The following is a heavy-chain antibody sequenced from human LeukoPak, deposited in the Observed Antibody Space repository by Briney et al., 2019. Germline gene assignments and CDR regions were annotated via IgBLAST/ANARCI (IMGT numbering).Heavy chain of an antibody. Sequence: SQTLSLTCTVSGGSVSSGGYYWSWIRQHPGKGLEWIGYIFYTGNTYYNPSLKSRLTISVDTSNNQFSLKLSSVTAADTAMYYCARARDYGFRFFDYWDQGSLVTVSS. CDR3: ARARDYGFRFFDY. J-gene: IGHJ4*02. V-gene: IGHV4-31*03. D-gene: IGHD3-10*01. CDR2: IFYTGNT. CDR1: GGSVSSGGYY.